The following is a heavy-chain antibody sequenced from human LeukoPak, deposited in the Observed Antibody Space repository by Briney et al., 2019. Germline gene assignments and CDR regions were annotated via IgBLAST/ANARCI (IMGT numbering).Heavy chain of an antibody. CDR1: GFTFSSYN. V-gene: IGHV3-21*06. J-gene: IGHJ4*02. CDR2: ISSSSSYI. D-gene: IGHD3-10*01. CDR3: AAPMVRGVIIRIDY. Sequence: GGSLRLSCAASGFTFSSYNMNWVRQAPGKGLEWVSSISSSSSYIYYADSVKGRFTISRDNAKNSLFLQMNSLRAEDTAVYYCAAPMVRGVIIRIDYWGQGTLVTVSS.